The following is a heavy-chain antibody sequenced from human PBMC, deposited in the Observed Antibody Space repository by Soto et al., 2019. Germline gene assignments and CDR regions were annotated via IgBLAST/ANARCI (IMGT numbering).Heavy chain of an antibody. CDR3: TRVRGIAAAGSYYFDY. CDR2: IRSKAYGGTT. V-gene: IGHV3-49*03. J-gene: IGHJ4*02. Sequence: GGSLRLSCTASGLTFGDYAMSWFRQAPGKGLEWVGFIRSKAYGGTTEYAASVKGRFTISRDDSKSIAYLQMNSLKTEDTAVYYCTRVRGIAAAGSYYFDYWGQGTLVTVSS. CDR1: GLTFGDYA. D-gene: IGHD6-13*01.